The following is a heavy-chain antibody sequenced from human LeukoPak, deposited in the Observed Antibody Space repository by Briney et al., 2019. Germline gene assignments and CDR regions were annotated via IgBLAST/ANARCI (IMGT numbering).Heavy chain of an antibody. CDR1: GFSLSTSGMC. D-gene: IGHD3-9*01. J-gene: IGHJ4*02. Sequence: KSGPALVKPTQTLTLTCTFSGFSLSTSGMCVSWIRQPPGKALEWLALIDWDDDKYYSTSLKTRLTISKDTSKNQVVLTMTNMDPVDTATYYCARGRSDISTGYYSDYWGQGTLVTVSS. CDR2: IDWDDDK. V-gene: IGHV2-70*01. CDR3: ARGRSDISTGYYSDY.